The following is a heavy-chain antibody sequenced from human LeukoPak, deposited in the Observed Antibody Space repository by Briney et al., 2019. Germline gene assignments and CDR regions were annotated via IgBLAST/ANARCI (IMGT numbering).Heavy chain of an antibody. J-gene: IGHJ5*02. CDR1: GGSISSGGYS. Sequence: SETLSLTCAVSGGSISSGGYSWSWIRQPPGKGLEWIGCIYYSGSTYYNPSLKSRVTISVDTSKNQFSLKLSSVTAADTAVYYCASKLGYCSGGSCKTQRWFDPWGQGTLVTVSS. CDR2: IYYSGST. CDR3: ASKLGYCSGGSCKTQRWFDP. V-gene: IGHV4-30-4*07. D-gene: IGHD2-15*01.